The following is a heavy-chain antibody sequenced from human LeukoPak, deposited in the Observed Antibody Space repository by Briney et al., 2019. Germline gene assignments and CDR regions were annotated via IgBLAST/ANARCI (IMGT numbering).Heavy chain of an antibody. CDR2: IRYDGSNK. D-gene: IGHD2-15*01. Sequence: GGSLRLSCAASGFTFSNNGMHWVRQAPGKGLEWVAYIRYDGSNKYYADSVKGRFTISRDNSKNTLYLQMNSLRAEDTAVYYCARARRYLGYCSGGSCYGYFDYWGQGTLVTVSS. V-gene: IGHV3-30*02. J-gene: IGHJ4*02. CDR1: GFTFSNNG. CDR3: ARARRYLGYCSGGSCYGYFDY.